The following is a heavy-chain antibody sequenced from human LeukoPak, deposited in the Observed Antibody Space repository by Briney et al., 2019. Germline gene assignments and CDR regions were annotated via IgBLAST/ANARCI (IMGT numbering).Heavy chain of an antibody. V-gene: IGHV3-49*03. Sequence: GGSLRLSCTASGFTFGDYAMSWFRQAPGKGLEWVGFIRSKAYGGTTEYAASVKGRFTISRDDSKSIAYLQMNSLKTEDTAVYYCTRNSRITIFRVVIWPDYWGQGTLVTVSS. CDR1: GFTFGDYA. J-gene: IGHJ4*02. D-gene: IGHD3-3*01. CDR3: TRNSRITIFRVVIWPDY. CDR2: IRSKAYGGTT.